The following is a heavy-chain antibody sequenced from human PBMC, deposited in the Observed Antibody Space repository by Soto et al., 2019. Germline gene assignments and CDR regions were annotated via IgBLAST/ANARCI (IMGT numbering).Heavy chain of an antibody. CDR1: GGSVSTSSYY. Sequence: SETLSLTCTVSGGSVSTSSYYWSRIRQPPGKGLELIGYIYYTGITNYNPSLKSRVTLSVDTSKNQFSLKLTSVTAADTAVYHCARLTMIVVVDYWGQGTPATVSS. CDR3: ARLTMIVVVDY. J-gene: IGHJ4*02. D-gene: IGHD3-22*01. CDR2: IYYTGIT. V-gene: IGHV4-61*01.